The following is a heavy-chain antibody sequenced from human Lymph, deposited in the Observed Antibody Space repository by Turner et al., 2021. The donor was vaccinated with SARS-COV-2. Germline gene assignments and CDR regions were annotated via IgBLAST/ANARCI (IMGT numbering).Heavy chain of an antibody. CDR3: ARHGFSGWYGGGMDV. CDR2: IHYSGST. CDR1: GGSISSCY. V-gene: IGHV4-59*08. J-gene: IGHJ6*02. D-gene: IGHD6-19*01. Sequence: QVQLQESGPGLVRPSETLSLTCTVSGGSISSCYWSWIRQPPGKGLEWIGYIHYSGSTNYNLSLKSRVTISVDTSKNQFSLKLSSVTAADTAVYYCARHGFSGWYGGGMDVWGQGTTVTVSS.